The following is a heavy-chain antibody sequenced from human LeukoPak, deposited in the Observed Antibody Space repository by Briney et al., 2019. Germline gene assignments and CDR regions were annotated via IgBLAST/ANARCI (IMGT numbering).Heavy chain of an antibody. CDR2: INRDGSTT. CDR3: ARDKGTYGMDV. CDR1: GFTFSSYR. V-gene: IGHV3-74*01. J-gene: IGHJ6*02. Sequence: GGSLRLSCAASGFTFSSYRMHWVRQTPGEGLVWVSRINRDGSTTNYADSVKGRFTISRDNAKNTLYLQMNSLRAEDAAVYYCARDKGTYGMDVWGQGTTVTVSS. D-gene: IGHD1-1*01.